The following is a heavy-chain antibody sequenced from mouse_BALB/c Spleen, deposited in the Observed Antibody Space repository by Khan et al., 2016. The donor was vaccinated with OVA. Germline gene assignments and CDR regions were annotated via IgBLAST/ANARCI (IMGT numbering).Heavy chain of an antibody. D-gene: IGHD1-1*01. Sequence: QMQLEESGAELAKPGASVKMSCKASGYTFTSYWMHWVKQRPGQGLEWIGYINPSTDYTEYNPKFKDKATLTADKSSSTAYMQLTSLTSEDSAVDNYTSHGSNSAWFTYWGQGTLVTVSA. CDR2: INPSTDYT. V-gene: IGHV1-7*01. CDR1: GYTFTSYW. J-gene: IGHJ3*01. CDR3: TSHGSNSAWFTY.